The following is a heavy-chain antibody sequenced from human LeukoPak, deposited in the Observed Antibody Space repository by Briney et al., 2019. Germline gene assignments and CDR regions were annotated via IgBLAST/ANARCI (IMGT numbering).Heavy chain of an antibody. J-gene: IGHJ6*02. Sequence: SETLSLTCTVSGGSISSSSYYWGWIRQPPGKGLEWIGSIYYSGSTYYNPSLKSRVTISVDTSTNQFSLKLSSVTAADTAVYYCARPHYDFWSGYYPLYGMDVWGQGTTVTVSS. CDR2: IYYSGST. D-gene: IGHD3-3*01. CDR1: GGSISSSSYY. V-gene: IGHV4-39*01. CDR3: ARPHYDFWSGYYPLYGMDV.